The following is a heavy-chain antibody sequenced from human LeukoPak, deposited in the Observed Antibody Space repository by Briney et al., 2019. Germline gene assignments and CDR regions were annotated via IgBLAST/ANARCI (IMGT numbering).Heavy chain of an antibody. Sequence: PGGSLRLSCAASGFTFSYYSMNWVRQAPGKGLEYVVNIKEDGTEKYYVDSVKGRFTISRDNTKNSLYLQMSSLRGDDTAVYYCVRDCGFHTFDYWGQGTLVTVSS. J-gene: IGHJ4*02. V-gene: IGHV3-7*03. CDR2: IKEDGTEK. CDR3: VRDCGFHTFDY. CDR1: GFTFSYYS. D-gene: IGHD2-21*01.